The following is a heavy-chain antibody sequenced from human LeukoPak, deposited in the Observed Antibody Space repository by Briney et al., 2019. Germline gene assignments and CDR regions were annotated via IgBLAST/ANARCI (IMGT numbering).Heavy chain of an antibody. Sequence: ASVKVSCKASGYTFTSYYMHWVRQAPGQGLEWMGIINPSGGSTSYAQKFQGRVTMTRDTSTSTVYMELSSLRSEDTAVYYCARDRLGRLWFGEFAYYFDYWGQGTLVTVSS. CDR2: INPSGGST. CDR1: GYTFTSYY. D-gene: IGHD3-10*01. J-gene: IGHJ4*02. CDR3: ARDRLGRLWFGEFAYYFDY. V-gene: IGHV1-46*01.